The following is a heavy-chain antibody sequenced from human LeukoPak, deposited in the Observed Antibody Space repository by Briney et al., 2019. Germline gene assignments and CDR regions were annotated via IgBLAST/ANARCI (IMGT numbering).Heavy chain of an antibody. Sequence: GGSLRLSCAASGFTFSTHGMSWVRLAPGKGLEWISGISGATPDTHYADSVKGRLTISRDNFNNMLYLQVNSLRAEDTAVYFCAKHFYVSGNYYPHAYDIWGRGTTVTVSS. V-gene: IGHV3-23*01. CDR3: AKHFYVSGNYYPHAYDI. CDR2: ISGATPDT. J-gene: IGHJ3*02. D-gene: IGHD3-10*01. CDR1: GFTFSTHG.